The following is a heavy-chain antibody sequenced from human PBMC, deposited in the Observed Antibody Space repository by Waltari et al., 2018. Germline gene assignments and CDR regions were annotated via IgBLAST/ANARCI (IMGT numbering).Heavy chain of an antibody. CDR1: GGSISSGSYY. CDR2: IYTSGST. Sequence: QVQLQESGPGLVTPSQTLSLTCTVSGGSISSGSYYWSWIRQPAGKGLEWIGYIYTSGSTNYNPSLKSRVTISVDTSKNQFSLKLSSVTAADTAVYYCAREAMTTVTTFAFDIWGQGTMVTVSS. J-gene: IGHJ3*02. CDR3: AREAMTTVTTFAFDI. D-gene: IGHD4-17*01. V-gene: IGHV4-61*09.